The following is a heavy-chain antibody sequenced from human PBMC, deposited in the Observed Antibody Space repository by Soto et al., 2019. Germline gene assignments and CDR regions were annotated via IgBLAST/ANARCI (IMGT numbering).Heavy chain of an antibody. V-gene: IGHV3-48*02. Sequence: GGSLRLSCAASGFTFSSYSMNWVRQAPGKGLEWVSYISSSSSTIYYADSVKGRFTISRDNAKNSLYLQMNSLRDEDTAVYYCARDGVVPAAISPDWFDPWGQGTLVTVSS. CDR1: GFTFSSYS. D-gene: IGHD2-2*02. CDR3: ARDGVVPAAISPDWFDP. CDR2: ISSSSSTI. J-gene: IGHJ5*02.